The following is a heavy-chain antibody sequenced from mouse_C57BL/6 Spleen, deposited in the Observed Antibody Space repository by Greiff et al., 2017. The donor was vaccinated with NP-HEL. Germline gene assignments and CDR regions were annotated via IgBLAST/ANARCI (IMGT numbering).Heavy chain of an antibody. V-gene: IGHV1-22*01. CDR3: ARCRYGSSYGFAY. J-gene: IGHJ3*01. CDR2: INPNNGGT. CDR1: GYTFTDYN. D-gene: IGHD1-1*01. Sequence: EVQLQQSGPELVKPGASVKMSCKASGYTFTDYNMHWVKQSHGKSLEWIGYINPNNGGTSYNQKFKGKATLTVNKSSSTAYMELRSLTSEDSAVYYCARCRYGSSYGFAYWGQGTLVTVSA.